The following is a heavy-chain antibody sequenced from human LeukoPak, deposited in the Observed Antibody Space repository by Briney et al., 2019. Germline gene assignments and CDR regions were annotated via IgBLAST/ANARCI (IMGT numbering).Heavy chain of an antibody. J-gene: IGHJ5*02. CDR2: INHSGST. CDR1: GGSFSGYY. V-gene: IGHV4-34*01. CDR3: AGRPIVVVVAATQEDWFDP. D-gene: IGHD2-15*01. Sequence: TSETLSLTCAVYGGSFSGYYWSWIRQPPGKGLERIGEINHSGSTNYNPSLKSRVTISVDTSKNQFSLKLSSVTAADTAVYYCAGRPIVVVVAATQEDWFDPWGQGTLVTVSS.